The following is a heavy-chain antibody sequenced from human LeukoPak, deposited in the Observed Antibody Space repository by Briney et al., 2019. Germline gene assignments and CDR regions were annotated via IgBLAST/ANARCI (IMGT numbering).Heavy chain of an antibody. CDR3: ARQKCTSASCLTKNAFDI. D-gene: IGHD2-2*01. J-gene: IGHJ3*02. Sequence: ETLSLTCTASGSISGYYWSWIRQPPGKGLEWIGYIYTSGSTNYNPSLESRVTISVDTSKNQFSLDLSSVTAADTAVYYCARQKCTSASCLTKNAFDIWGQGTMVTVSS. CDR2: IYTSGST. V-gene: IGHV4-4*09. CDR1: GSISGYY.